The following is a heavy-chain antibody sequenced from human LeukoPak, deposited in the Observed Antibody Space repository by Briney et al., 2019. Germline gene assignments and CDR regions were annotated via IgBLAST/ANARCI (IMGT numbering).Heavy chain of an antibody. V-gene: IGHV3-48*03. D-gene: IGHD2-15*01. Sequence: PGGSLRLSCAASGFTFSSYEMNWVRQAPGKGLEWVSYTSASASSIYYADSVKGRFTISRDNAKNSLYLQMNSLRAEDTAVYYCAREDGGDTFDISRQGTMVTVSS. CDR2: TSASASSI. CDR3: AREDGGDTFDI. J-gene: IGHJ3*02. CDR1: GFTFSSYE.